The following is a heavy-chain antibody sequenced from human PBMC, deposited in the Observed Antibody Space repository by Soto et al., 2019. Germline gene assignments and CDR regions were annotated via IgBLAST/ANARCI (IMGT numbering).Heavy chain of an antibody. CDR2: LVVGSGNT. D-gene: IGHD1-20*01. CDR3: AAGISQDAFDI. V-gene: IGHV1-58*01. J-gene: IGHJ3*02. Sequence: SVKVSCKASGFTFTSSAVQWVRQARGQRLEWIGWLVVGSGNTNYAQKFQERVTITRDMSTSTAYMELSILRSEDTAVYYCAAGISQDAFDILGQGTMLTVSS. CDR1: GFTFTSSA.